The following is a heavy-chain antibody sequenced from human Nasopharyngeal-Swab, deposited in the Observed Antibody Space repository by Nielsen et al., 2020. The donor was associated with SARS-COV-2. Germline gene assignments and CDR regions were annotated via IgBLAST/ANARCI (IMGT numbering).Heavy chain of an antibody. Sequence: GESLKISCAASGFTFSSYTMHWVRQAPGKGLVWVPRIKSDGSDINYADSVKGRFTISRDSAKNTLYLQMHSLRAEDTAVYYCARGASTLSNWYFDLWGRGTLVRVSS. CDR3: ARGASTLSNWYFDL. J-gene: IGHJ2*01. D-gene: IGHD2-2*01. CDR2: IKSDGSDI. CDR1: GFTFSSYT. V-gene: IGHV3-74*01.